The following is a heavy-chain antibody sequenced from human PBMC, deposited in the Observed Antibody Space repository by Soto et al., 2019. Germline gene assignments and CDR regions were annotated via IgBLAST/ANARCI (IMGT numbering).Heavy chain of an antibody. CDR3: ASSEDFWSGYAIYYFDY. CDR1: GFTFSSYA. V-gene: IGHV3-23*01. CDR2: ISGSGGST. Sequence: PGGSLRLSCAASGFTFSSYAMSWVRQAPGKGLEWVSAISGSGGSTYYADSVKGRFTISRDNSKNTLYLQMNSLRAEDTAVYYCASSEDFWSGYAIYYFDYWGQGTLVTVSS. J-gene: IGHJ4*02. D-gene: IGHD3-3*01.